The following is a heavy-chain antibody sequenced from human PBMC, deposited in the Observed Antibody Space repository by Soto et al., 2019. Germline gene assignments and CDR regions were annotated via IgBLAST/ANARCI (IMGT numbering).Heavy chain of an antibody. CDR2: ISYDGSNK. Sequence: GGSLRLSCAASGFTFSSYAMHWVRQAPGKGLEWVAVISYDGSNKYYADSVKGRFTISRDNSKNTLYLQMNSLRAEDTAVYYCARIRFPPGITKDGMDVWGQGTTVTV. D-gene: IGHD3-3*01. J-gene: IGHJ6*02. CDR3: ARIRFPPGITKDGMDV. CDR1: GFTFSSYA. V-gene: IGHV3-30-3*01.